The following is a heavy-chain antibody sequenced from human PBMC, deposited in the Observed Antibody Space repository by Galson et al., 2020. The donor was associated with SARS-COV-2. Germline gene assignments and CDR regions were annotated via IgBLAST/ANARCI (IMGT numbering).Heavy chain of an antibody. V-gene: IGHV2-5*01. D-gene: IGHD3-3*01. CDR1: SLTTSGVG. Sequence: SLTTSGVGVGWIRHPPVKALQWLALIYLNDDKRYNPSLKSRLTITKDTSKNQVVLTMTNMDPVDTATYFCAHSAPSSLTIFGVVIVKDYFDYWGQGTLVTVSS. J-gene: IGHJ4*02. CDR3: AHSAPSSLTIFGVVIVKDYFDY. CDR2: IYLNDDK.